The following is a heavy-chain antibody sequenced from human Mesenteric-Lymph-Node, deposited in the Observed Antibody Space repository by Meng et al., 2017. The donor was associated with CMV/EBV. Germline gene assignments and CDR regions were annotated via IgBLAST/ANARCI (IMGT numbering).Heavy chain of an antibody. J-gene: IGHJ6*02. Sequence: ASVKVSCKVSGYTLTELSRHWVRQAPGKGLEWMGGFDPEDGETIYAQKFQGRVTITRSTSISTAYMELSGLRSDDTAVYYCARGDSWGYYNYYGMDVWGQGTTVTVSS. CDR2: FDPEDGET. V-gene: IGHV1-24*01. CDR1: GYTLTELS. CDR3: ARGDSWGYYNYYGMDV. D-gene: IGHD7-27*01.